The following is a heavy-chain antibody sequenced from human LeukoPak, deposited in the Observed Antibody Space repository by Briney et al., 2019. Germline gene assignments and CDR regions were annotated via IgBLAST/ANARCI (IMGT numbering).Heavy chain of an antibody. CDR2: IRSKAYGGTT. V-gene: IGHV3-49*04. CDR3: TRGDYYESSGYHFLFDY. Sequence: GGSLRLSCTASGFTFGDYAMSWVRQAPGKGLEWVGFIRSKAYGGTTEYAASVKGRFTISRDDSKSIAYLQMNSLKTEDTAVYYCTRGDYYESSGYHFLFDYWGQGTLVTVSS. J-gene: IGHJ4*02. D-gene: IGHD3-22*01. CDR1: GFTFGDYA.